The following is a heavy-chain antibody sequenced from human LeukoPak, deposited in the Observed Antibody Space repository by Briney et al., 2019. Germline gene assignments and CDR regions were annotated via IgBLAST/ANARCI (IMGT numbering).Heavy chain of an antibody. D-gene: IGHD1-26*01. J-gene: IGHJ3*02. CDR3: ATGSYYRAFDI. Sequence: SETLSLTCTVSGGSISSYYWSWIRQPAGKGLEWIRRIYTSGSTNYNPSLKSRVTMSVDTSKNQFSLKLSSVTAADTAVYYCATGSYYRAFDIWGQGTMVTVSS. CDR2: IYTSGST. V-gene: IGHV4-4*07. CDR1: GGSISSYY.